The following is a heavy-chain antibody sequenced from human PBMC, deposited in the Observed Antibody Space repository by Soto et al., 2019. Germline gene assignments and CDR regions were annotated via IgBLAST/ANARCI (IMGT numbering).Heavy chain of an antibody. Sequence: SETLSLTCTVSGGSISSYYWTWIRQPPGKGLEWIGYIYYSGSTNYNPSLKSRVTISVATSKTQFSLKLSSVTAADTAGYYCASVGGYCNYRDVWGNGTTVTVSS. CDR1: GGSISSYY. V-gene: IGHV4-59*08. J-gene: IGHJ6*03. CDR2: IYYSGST. CDR3: ASVGGYCNYRDV. D-gene: IGHD6-13*01.